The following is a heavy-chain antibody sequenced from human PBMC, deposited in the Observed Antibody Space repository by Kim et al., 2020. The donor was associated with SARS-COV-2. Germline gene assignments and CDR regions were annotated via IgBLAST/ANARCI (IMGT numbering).Heavy chain of an antibody. D-gene: IGHD4-4*01. CDR3: ARGLPDSDYPLDY. CDR2: IYYSGST. J-gene: IGHJ4*02. Sequence: SETLSLTCTGSGGSISSYYWSWIRQPPGKGLEWIGYIYYSGSTNYNPSLKSRVTISVDTSKNQFSLKLSSVTAADTAVYYCARGLPDSDYPLDYWGQGTLVTVSS. CDR1: GGSISSYY. V-gene: IGHV4-59*13.